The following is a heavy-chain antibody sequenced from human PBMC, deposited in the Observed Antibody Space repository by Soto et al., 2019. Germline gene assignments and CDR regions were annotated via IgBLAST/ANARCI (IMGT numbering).Heavy chain of an antibody. Sequence: ASVKVSGKSSGYSFTGYYMHWVRQAPGQGLEWMGWIDPNSGGTNYAQKFQGRVTMTRDTSSSTAYMELGRLRSDDTAVYYCARAGTRPLPLGGSINTTKKWFDPWGQGT. V-gene: IGHV1-2*02. CDR2: IDPNSGGT. J-gene: IGHJ5*02. CDR3: ARAGTRPLPLGGSINTTKKWFDP. D-gene: IGHD2-2*01. CDR1: GYSFTGYY.